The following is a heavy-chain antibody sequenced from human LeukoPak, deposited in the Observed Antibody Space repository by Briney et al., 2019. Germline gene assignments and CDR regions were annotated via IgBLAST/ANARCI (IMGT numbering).Heavy chain of an antibody. CDR2: ISPYNGNT. D-gene: IGHD5-18*01. Sequence: ASVKVSCKASGYNFISSGVTWVRQAPGQGLEWMGWISPYNGNTNFAQKLQGRVTMTTDTPTSTAYMELRSLTSDDTAVYYCARARNTASYGYIDDYWGQGTLVTVSS. J-gene: IGHJ4*02. CDR1: GYNFISSG. V-gene: IGHV1-18*04. CDR3: ARARNTASYGYIDDY.